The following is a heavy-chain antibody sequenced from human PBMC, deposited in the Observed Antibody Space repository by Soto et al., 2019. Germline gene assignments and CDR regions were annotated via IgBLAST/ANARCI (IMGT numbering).Heavy chain of an antibody. D-gene: IGHD3-10*01. J-gene: IGHJ4*02. Sequence: QVQLQESGPGLVNPSQTLSLTCTVSGASINSGDSYWKWIRQQPGEGLQWIGYITYRGATYSIPSLKSRVTMSVDTAKNQFSLKLSAVSAADTGMYYCARDSGESLRVFDYWGQGAPVTVSS. V-gene: IGHV4-31*03. CDR3: ARDSGESLRVFDY. CDR2: ITYRGAT. CDR1: GASINSGDSY.